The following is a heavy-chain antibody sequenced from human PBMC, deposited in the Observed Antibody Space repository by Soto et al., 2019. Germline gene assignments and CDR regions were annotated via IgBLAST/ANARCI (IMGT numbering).Heavy chain of an antibody. Sequence: QVQLVQSGAEVKKPGASVKVSCKASGYTFTSYGISWVRQAPGQGLEWMGWISAYNGNTNYAQKLQGRVTMTTDTSTSTAYMELRSLRSDYTAVYYCARAAVAGLYYYYGMDVWGQGTTVTVSS. CDR2: ISAYNGNT. J-gene: IGHJ6*02. D-gene: IGHD6-19*01. V-gene: IGHV1-18*01. CDR1: GYTFTSYG. CDR3: ARAAVAGLYYYYGMDV.